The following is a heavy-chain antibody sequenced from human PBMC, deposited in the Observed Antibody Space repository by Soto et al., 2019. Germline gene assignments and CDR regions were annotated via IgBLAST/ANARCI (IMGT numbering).Heavy chain of an antibody. D-gene: IGHD3-16*02. Sequence: ASVKVSCKASGYTFTSYGISWVRQAPGQGLEWMGWISAYNGNTNYAQKLQGRVTMTTDTSTSTAYMELRSLRSDDTAVYYCAREYYDYVLGSYRPLDYWGPGTLVTVSS. CDR3: AREYYDYVLGSYRPLDY. V-gene: IGHV1-18*01. CDR1: GYTFTSYG. J-gene: IGHJ4*02. CDR2: ISAYNGNT.